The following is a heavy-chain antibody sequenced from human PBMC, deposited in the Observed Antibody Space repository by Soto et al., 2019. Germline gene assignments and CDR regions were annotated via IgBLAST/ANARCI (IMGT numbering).Heavy chain of an antibody. CDR2: ISGSGGST. J-gene: IGHJ4*02. Sequence: EVQLLESGGGLVQPGGSLRLSCAASGFTFSSYAMSWVRQAPGKGLEWVSAISGSGGSTYYADSVKGRFTISRDNSKNTLYLQMNSLRAEDTAVYYCEPRLWCGELYYWGQGTLVTVSS. CDR1: GFTFSSYA. CDR3: EPRLWCGELYY. D-gene: IGHD3-10*01. V-gene: IGHV3-23*01.